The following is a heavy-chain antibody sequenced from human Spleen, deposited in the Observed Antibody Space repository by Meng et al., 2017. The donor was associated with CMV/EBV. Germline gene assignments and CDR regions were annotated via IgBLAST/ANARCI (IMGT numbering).Heavy chain of an antibody. J-gene: IGHJ4*02. CDR3: TTDNQYYDILTGYMYYFDY. CDR1: AW. V-gene: IGHV3-15*01. CDR2: IKSKTDGGTT. Sequence: AWMSWVRQGAGKRLEWVGRIKSKTDGGTTDYAAPVKGRFTISRDDSKNTLYLQMNSLKTEDTAVYYCTTDNQYYDILTGYMYYFDYWGQGTLVTVSS. D-gene: IGHD3-9*01.